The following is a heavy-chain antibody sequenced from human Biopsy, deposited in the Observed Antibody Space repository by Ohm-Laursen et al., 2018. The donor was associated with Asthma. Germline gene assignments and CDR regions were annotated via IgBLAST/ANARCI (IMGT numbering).Heavy chain of an antibody. CDR3: TRCQVGYSSGWSLLLKKIYYSGMDV. Sequence: AASVKVSCKAPGGTFSNFAISWVRQAPGHGLEWLGGIMTFFGTTTYAKKFQGRVTITADESTSTAYMEVTSLRSEDTALYYCTRCQVGYSSGWSLLLKKIYYSGMDVWGQGTAVTVSS. J-gene: IGHJ6*02. V-gene: IGHV1-69*13. D-gene: IGHD6-19*01. CDR1: GGTFSNFA. CDR2: IMTFFGTT.